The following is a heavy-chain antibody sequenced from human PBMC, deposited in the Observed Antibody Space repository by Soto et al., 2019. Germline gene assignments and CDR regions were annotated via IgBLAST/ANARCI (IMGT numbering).Heavy chain of an antibody. CDR1: GGSISSSNL. J-gene: IGHJ5*02. Sequence: PSETLSLTCAVSGGSISSSNLWSCVRQPPGKGLEWIGEIYHSGSTNYNPSLKSRVTISVDTSKNQFSLKLSSVTAADTAVYYCARGGYSYGYNWFDPWGQGTLVTVYS. V-gene: IGHV4-4*02. CDR2: IYHSGST. D-gene: IGHD5-18*01. CDR3: ARGGYSYGYNWFDP.